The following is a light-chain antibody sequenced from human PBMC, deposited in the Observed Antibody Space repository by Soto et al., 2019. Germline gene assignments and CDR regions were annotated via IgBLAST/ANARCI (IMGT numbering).Light chain of an antibody. Sequence: QSALTQPASVSGSPGQSITISCTGTSSDVGGYNYVSWYQQHPGKAPKLMIYEVSNRPSGVSNRFSGSKSGDTASLTISGLHAEVEADYYCSSYTSSSTDYVFGTGTKLTVL. CDR2: EVS. CDR1: SSDVGGYNY. J-gene: IGLJ1*01. V-gene: IGLV2-14*01. CDR3: SSYTSSSTDYV.